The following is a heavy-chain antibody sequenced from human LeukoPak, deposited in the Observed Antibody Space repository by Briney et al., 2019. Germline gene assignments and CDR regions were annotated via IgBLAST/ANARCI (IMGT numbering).Heavy chain of an antibody. CDR2: IIPIFGTA. D-gene: IGHD3-10*01. CDR3: ASTNRITMVRGVFDP. V-gene: IGHV1-69*01. CDR1: GGTFSSYA. Sequence: GASVKVSCKASGGTFSSYAISWVRQAPGQGLEWMGGIIPIFGTANYAQKFQGRVTITADESTSTAYMELSSLRSEDTAVYYCASTNRITMVRGVFDPWGQGTLVTVSS. J-gene: IGHJ5*02.